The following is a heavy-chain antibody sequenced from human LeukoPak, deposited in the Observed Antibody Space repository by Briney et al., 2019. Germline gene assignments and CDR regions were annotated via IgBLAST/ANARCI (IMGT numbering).Heavy chain of an antibody. CDR3: AKALLWFGGGYFDP. Sequence: PGGSLRLSCAASGFTLSTYAMSWVRQAPGKGLEWVSAISGSGDNTYYADSVKGRFTISRDNSKNTLYLQMNSLRAEDTAVYYCAKALLWFGGGYFDPWGQGTLVTVSS. CDR2: ISGSGDNT. CDR1: GFTLSTYA. V-gene: IGHV3-23*01. D-gene: IGHD3-10*01. J-gene: IGHJ5*02.